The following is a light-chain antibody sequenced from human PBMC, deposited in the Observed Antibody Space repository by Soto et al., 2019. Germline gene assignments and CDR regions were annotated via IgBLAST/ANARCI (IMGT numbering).Light chain of an antibody. CDR3: QQYEEYST. J-gene: IGKJ1*01. Sequence: DIQMTQSPSTLSASVGDRVTITCRASQSVSGWLAWYQQKPGRDPKLMIYKVSSLESGVPSRFSGSGSGTEFTLTTSSLQPDDFATYYCQQYEEYSTFGQVTKVEVK. CDR2: KVS. CDR1: QSVSGW. V-gene: IGKV1-5*03.